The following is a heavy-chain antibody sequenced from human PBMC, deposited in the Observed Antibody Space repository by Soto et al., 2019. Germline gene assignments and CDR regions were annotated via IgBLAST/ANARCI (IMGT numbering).Heavy chain of an antibody. J-gene: IGHJ4*02. CDR1: GFTFSSYG. Sequence: QVQLVESGGGVVQPGRSLRLSCAASGFTFSSYGMHWVRQAPGKGLEWVAVISYDGSNKYYADSVKGRFTISRDNSKNTLYLQMNSLRAEDTAVYYCAKVGIGYAADYWGQGTLVTVSS. V-gene: IGHV3-30*18. CDR3: AKVGIGYAADY. D-gene: IGHD2-15*01. CDR2: ISYDGSNK.